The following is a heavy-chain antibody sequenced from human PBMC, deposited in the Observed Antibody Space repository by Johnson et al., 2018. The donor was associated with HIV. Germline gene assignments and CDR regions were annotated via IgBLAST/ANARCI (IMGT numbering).Heavy chain of an antibody. CDR2: IRGRGGST. CDR1: GFTFSSYA. Sequence: VQLVESGGGLVQPGGSLRLSCAASGFTFSSYAMNWVRQAPGKGLEWVSGIRGRGGSTDYADSVKGRFTISRDNSKNTLYLQMNSLRAEDTAVYYCARAPQTYNWNYMMAFDMWGQGTMVTVSP. D-gene: IGHD1-7*01. CDR3: ARAPQTYNWNYMMAFDM. V-gene: IGHV3-23*04. J-gene: IGHJ3*02.